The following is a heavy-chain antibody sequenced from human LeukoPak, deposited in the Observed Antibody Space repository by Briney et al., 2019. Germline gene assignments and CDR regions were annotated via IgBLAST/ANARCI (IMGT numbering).Heavy chain of an antibody. Sequence: ASVKVSCKASGYTFTSYYMHWVRQAPGQGLEWMGWINPNSGGTNYAQKFQGRVTMTRDTSISTAYMELRSLRSDDTAVYYCARGPIIDIVIIPAADDYYYMDVWGKGTTVTVSS. V-gene: IGHV1-2*02. CDR3: ARGPIIDIVIIPAADDYYYMDV. J-gene: IGHJ6*03. CDR1: GYTFTSYY. D-gene: IGHD2-2*01. CDR2: INPNSGGT.